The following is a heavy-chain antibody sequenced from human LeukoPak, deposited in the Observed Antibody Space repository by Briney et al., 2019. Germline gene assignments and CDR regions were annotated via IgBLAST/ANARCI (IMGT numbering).Heavy chain of an antibody. CDR3: ATIQRITMIVVVNEVSDY. CDR1: NDSISSGDYY. D-gene: IGHD3-22*01. CDR2: IFHRGGT. Sequence: SETLSLTCTVSNDSISSGDYYWNWIRQPPGKGLEWIGYIFHRGGTSCNPSLKSRILFSVDTSQNQFSLKLSSVTAADTAVYYCATIQRITMIVVVNEVSDYWGQGTLVTVSS. J-gene: IGHJ4*02. V-gene: IGHV4-30-4*01.